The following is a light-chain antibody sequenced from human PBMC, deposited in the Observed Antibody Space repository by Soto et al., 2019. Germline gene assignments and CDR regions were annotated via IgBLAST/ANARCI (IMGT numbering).Light chain of an antibody. CDR1: SSDVGGYNF. Sequence: QSALTQPASVSGSPGQSITISCTGTSSDVGGYNFVSWYQQHPGRAPQLMIYDVSDRPSGVSNRFSGSRSGNTASLTISGLQTADEADYYCSSYTGSSTVVFGGGTKLTVL. V-gene: IGLV2-14*01. CDR3: SSYTGSSTVV. J-gene: IGLJ2*01. CDR2: DVS.